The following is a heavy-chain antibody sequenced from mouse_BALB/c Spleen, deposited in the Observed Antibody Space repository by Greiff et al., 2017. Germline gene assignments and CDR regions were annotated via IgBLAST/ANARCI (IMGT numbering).Heavy chain of an antibody. D-gene: IGHD1-1*01. CDR2: IWAGGST. J-gene: IGHJ4*01. CDR3: ARGFITTVTSSPYYAMDY. CDR1: GFSLTSYG. Sequence: VQGVESGPGLVAPSQSLSITCTVSGFSLTSYGVHWVRQPPGKGLEWLGVIWAGGSTNYNSALMSRLSISKDNSKSQVFLKMNSLQTDDTAMYYCARGFITTVTSSPYYAMDYWGQGTSVTVSS. V-gene: IGHV2-9*02.